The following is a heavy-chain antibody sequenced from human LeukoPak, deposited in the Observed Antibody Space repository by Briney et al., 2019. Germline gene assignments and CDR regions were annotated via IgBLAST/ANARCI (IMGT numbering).Heavy chain of an antibody. CDR2: INHSGST. D-gene: IGHD6-19*01. J-gene: IGHJ4*02. V-gene: IGHV4-34*01. Sequence: PSETLSPTCAVYGGSFSGYYWSWIRQPPGKGLEWIGEINHSGSTNYNPSLKSRVTISVDTSKNQFSLKLSSVTAADTAVYYCARRSLRGGWYFYWGQGTLVTVSS. CDR3: ARRSLRGGWYFY. CDR1: GGSFSGYY.